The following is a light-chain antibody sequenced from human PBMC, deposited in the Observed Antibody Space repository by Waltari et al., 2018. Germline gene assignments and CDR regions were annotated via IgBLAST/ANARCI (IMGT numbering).Light chain of an antibody. CDR1: QGITNY. J-gene: IGKJ5*01. Sequence: DIQMTQSPSSLSASVGDRVTLTCQASQGITNYLNWYQQKPGKAPKLLIYDASNLETGVPSRFSGSGSGTDFTFTISSLQPEDIATYYCQRYDHLPITFGQGTRLEIK. CDR2: DAS. V-gene: IGKV1-33*01. CDR3: QRYDHLPIT.